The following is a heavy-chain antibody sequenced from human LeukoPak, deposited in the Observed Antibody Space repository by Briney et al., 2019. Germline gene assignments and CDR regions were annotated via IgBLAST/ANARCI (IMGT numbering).Heavy chain of an antibody. Sequence: PSETLSLTCTVSGGSVSSGSYYWSWIRQPPGKGLEWIGYIYYSGSTNYNPSLKSRVTISVDTSKNQFSLKLSSVTAADTAVYYCARASAYYDYVWGSYRPSHFDYWGQGTLVTVSS. D-gene: IGHD3-16*02. CDR2: IYYSGST. CDR3: ARASAYYDYVWGSYRPSHFDY. J-gene: IGHJ4*02. CDR1: GGSVSSGSYY. V-gene: IGHV4-61*01.